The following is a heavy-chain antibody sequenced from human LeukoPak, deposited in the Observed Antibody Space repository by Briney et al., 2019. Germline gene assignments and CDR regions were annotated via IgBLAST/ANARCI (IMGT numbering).Heavy chain of an antibody. CDR2: IYTSGST. V-gene: IGHV4-4*07. CDR3: VHSQQLDGDFDY. CDR1: GGSIGSYY. D-gene: IGHD6-13*01. J-gene: IGHJ4*02. Sequence: PSETLSLTCTVSGGSIGSYYWSWIRQPAGKGLEWIGRIYTSGSTNYNPSLKSRVTMSVDTSKNQFSLKLSSVTAADTAVYYCVHSQQLDGDFDYWGQGTLVTVSS.